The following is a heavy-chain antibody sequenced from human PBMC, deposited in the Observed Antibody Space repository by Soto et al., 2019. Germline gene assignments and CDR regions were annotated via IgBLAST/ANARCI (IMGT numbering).Heavy chain of an antibody. J-gene: IGHJ5*02. CDR3: ARLRYDYGDYLWFDP. V-gene: IGHV5-10-1*03. Sequence: EVQLVQSGAEVKKPGESLRISCKGSGYSFTSYWISWVRQMPGKGLEWMGRIDPRDSYTKYSPSFQGHVTMSADKSISTAYLQWSSLKASDTAMYYCARLRYDYGDYLWFDPWGQGTLVTVSS. CDR1: GYSFTSYW. D-gene: IGHD4-17*01. CDR2: IDPRDSYT.